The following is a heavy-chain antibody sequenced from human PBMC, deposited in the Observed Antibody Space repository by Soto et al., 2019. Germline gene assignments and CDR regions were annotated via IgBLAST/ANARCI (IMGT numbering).Heavy chain of an antibody. V-gene: IGHV3-23*01. J-gene: IGHJ4*02. CDR3: AKDFRGYTSTGFDY. CDR1: GFTFNRYA. Sequence: GGSLRLSCVASGFTFNRYAMSWVRQAPGMGLEWVSVISASDGNIHYADSVRGRFTISRDNSKDTLYLEMNSLRAEDTATYYCAKDFRGYTSTGFDYWGLGTLVTVSS. D-gene: IGHD5-12*01. CDR2: ISASDGNI.